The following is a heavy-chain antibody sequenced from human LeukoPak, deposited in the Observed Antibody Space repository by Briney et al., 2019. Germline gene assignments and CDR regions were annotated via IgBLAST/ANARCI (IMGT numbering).Heavy chain of an antibody. Sequence: ASVKVSCKASGGTFSSYAISWVRQAPGQGLEWMGGIIPIFGTANYAQKFQGRVTITTDESTSTAYMELSSLRSEDTAVYYCARSTRRLSIGTTSIAAPFDYWGQGTLVTVSS. D-gene: IGHD6-6*01. V-gene: IGHV1-69*05. CDR1: GGTFSSYA. CDR3: ARSTRRLSIGTTSIAAPFDY. J-gene: IGHJ4*02. CDR2: IIPIFGTA.